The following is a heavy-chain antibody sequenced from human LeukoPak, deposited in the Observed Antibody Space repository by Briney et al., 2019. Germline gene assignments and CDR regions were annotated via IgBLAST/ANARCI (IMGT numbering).Heavy chain of an antibody. CDR2: MNPNSGNT. D-gene: IGHD3-10*01. Sequence: GASVKVSCKASGYTFTSYDINWVRQATGQGLEWMGWMNPNSGNTGYAQKFQGRVTMTRNTSISTAYMELSSLRSEDTAVYYCARDRFGELFGPYGMDVWGQGTTVTVSS. CDR1: GYTFTSYD. V-gene: IGHV1-8*01. CDR3: ARDRFGELFGPYGMDV. J-gene: IGHJ6*02.